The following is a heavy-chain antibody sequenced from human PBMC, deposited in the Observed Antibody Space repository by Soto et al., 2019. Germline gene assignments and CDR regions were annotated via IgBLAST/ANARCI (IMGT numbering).Heavy chain of an antibody. J-gene: IGHJ6*03. CDR3: ARCSPSYYFYYYMDV. CDR1: GFTFGDYY. CDR2: ISNSGTTI. D-gene: IGHD3-10*02. Sequence: GGSLRLSCASSGFTFGDYYMTWVRQAPGKGLEWLSYISNSGTTIYYADSVKGRFTISRDNAKNSLYLQMSSLSAEDTAVYYCARCSPSYYFYYYMDVWGKGTTVTVSS. V-gene: IGHV3-11*01.